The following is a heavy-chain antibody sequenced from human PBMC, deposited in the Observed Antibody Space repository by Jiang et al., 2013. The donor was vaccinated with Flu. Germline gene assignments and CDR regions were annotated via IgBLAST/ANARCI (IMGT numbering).Heavy chain of an antibody. CDR2: ISSSSSYI. D-gene: IGHD1-26*01. CDR1: GFTFSSYS. V-gene: IGHV3-21*01. J-gene: IGHJ3*02. Sequence: VQLVESGGGLVKPGGSLRLSCAASGFTFSSYSMNWVRQAPGKGLEWVSSISSSSSYIYYADSVKGRFTISRDNAKNSLYLQMNSLRAEDTAVYYCARAPGSHDAFDIWGQGDNGHRLF. CDR3: ARAPGSHDAFDI.